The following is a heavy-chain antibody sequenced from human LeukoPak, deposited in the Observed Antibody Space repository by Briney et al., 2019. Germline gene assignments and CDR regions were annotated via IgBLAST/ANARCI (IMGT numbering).Heavy chain of an antibody. J-gene: IGHJ4*02. D-gene: IGHD4-17*01. V-gene: IGHV4-59*01. Sequence: SETLSLTCTVSGGSISSYYWSWIRQPPGKGLEWIGYIYYSGSTNFNPSLKSRVTISVDTSENQFSLKLSSVTAADTAVYYCARGYGETSTRWGQGTLVTVSS. CDR1: GGSISSYY. CDR3: ARGYGETSTR. CDR2: IYYSGST.